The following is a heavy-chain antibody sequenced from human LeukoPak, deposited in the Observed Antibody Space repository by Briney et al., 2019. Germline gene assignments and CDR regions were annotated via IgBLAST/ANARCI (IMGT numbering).Heavy chain of an antibody. CDR1: EFAFNDYH. D-gene: IGHD6-19*01. V-gene: IGHV3-11*01. CDR2: ISPGGDDI. J-gene: IGHJ4*02. CDR3: ASGRDIEVAGPGGYFDH. Sequence: GGSLRLSCAASEFAFNDYHMNWIRQAPGKGLEWIAYISPGGDDIYFADSVRGRLTLSRDNAKNSLYLQMSSLTAEDTAVYYCASGRDIEVAGPGGYFDHWGQGNLVTVSS.